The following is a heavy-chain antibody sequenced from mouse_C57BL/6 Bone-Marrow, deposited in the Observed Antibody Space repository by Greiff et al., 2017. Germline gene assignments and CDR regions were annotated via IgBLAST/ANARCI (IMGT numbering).Heavy chain of an antibody. J-gene: IGHJ4*01. Sequence: QVQLQQSGAELARPGASVKLSCKASGYTFTSYGISWVKQRTGQGLEWIGEIYPRSGNTYYNEKFKGKATLTADKSSSTAYMELRSLTSEDSAVYFCVREDYWGQGTSVTVSS. V-gene: IGHV1-81*01. CDR3: VREDY. CDR1: GYTFTSYG. CDR2: IYPRSGNT.